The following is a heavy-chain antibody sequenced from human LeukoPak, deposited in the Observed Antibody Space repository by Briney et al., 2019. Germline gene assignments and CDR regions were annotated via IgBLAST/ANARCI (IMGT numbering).Heavy chain of an antibody. V-gene: IGHV3-66*01. Sequence: GGSLRLSCAVSGFTVSSNYMSWVRQAPGKGLEWVSIIYSGGSIYYADSVKGRFTISRDNSKNTLYLQMNSLRAEDTAVYYCARVGYTSTWYSSPPFDYWGQGTLVTVSS. J-gene: IGHJ4*02. CDR1: GFTVSSNY. CDR2: IYSGGSI. CDR3: ARVGYTSTWYSSPPFDY. D-gene: IGHD6-13*01.